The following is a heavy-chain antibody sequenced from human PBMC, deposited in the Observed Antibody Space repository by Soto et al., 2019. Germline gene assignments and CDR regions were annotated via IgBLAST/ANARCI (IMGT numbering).Heavy chain of an antibody. CDR2: INHSGST. V-gene: IGHV4-34*01. CDR3: ARGHRWGSYRSSPFDY. Sequence: SETLSLTCAVYGGSFSGYYWSWIRQPPGKGLEWIGEINHSGSTNYNPSLKSRVTISVDTSKNQFSLKLSSVTAADTAVYYCARGHRWGSYRSSPFDYWGQGTLVTVSS. CDR1: GGSFSGYY. D-gene: IGHD3-16*02. J-gene: IGHJ4*02.